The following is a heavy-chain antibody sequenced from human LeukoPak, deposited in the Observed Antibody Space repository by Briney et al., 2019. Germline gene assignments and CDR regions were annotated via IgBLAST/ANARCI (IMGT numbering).Heavy chain of an antibody. CDR3: ARAGKTGADY. CDR2: ISSSSSYI. V-gene: IGHV3-21*01. D-gene: IGHD3-9*01. CDR1: GFTLSSYS. Sequence: PGGSLRLSCAASGFTLSSYSMNWVRQAPGKGLEWVSSISSSSSYIYCADSVKGRFTISRDNAKNSLYLQMNSLRAEDTAVYYCARAGKTGADYWGQGTLVTVSS. J-gene: IGHJ4*02.